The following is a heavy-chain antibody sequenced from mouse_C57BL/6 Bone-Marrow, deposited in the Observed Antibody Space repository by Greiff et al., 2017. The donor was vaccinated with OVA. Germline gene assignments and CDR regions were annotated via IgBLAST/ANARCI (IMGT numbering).Heavy chain of an antibody. CDR3: AVRQLRLPRFDY. D-gene: IGHD3-2*02. CDR1: GYSITSGYY. V-gene: IGHV3-6*01. J-gene: IGHJ2*01. Sequence: DVKLQESGPGLVKPSQSLSLTCSVTGYSITSGYYWNWIRQFPGNKLEWMGYISYDGSNNYNPSLKNRISITRDTSKNQFFLKLNSVTTEDTATYCCAVRQLRLPRFDYWGQGTTLTVSS. CDR2: ISYDGSN.